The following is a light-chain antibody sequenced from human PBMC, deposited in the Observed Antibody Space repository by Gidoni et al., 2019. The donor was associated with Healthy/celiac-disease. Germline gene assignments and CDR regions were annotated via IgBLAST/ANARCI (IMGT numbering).Light chain of an antibody. V-gene: IGLV3-16*01. Sequence: SYELTQPPSVSVSLGQMARITCSGEALPKKYAYWYQQKPGQFPLLIIHKDRERPSGSPERFSGSSSGTIVTLTISGVQAEDEADYYCLSADSSGTSVVFGGGTKLTVL. CDR1: ALPKKY. CDR3: LSADSSGTSVV. CDR2: KDR. J-gene: IGLJ2*01.